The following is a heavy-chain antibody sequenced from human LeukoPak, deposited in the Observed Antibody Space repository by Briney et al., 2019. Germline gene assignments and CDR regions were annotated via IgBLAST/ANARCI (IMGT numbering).Heavy chain of an antibody. V-gene: IGHV1-46*01. CDR3: ARDQEGFDY. J-gene: IGHJ4*02. CDR2: IYPRDGST. CDR1: GYTFTSNY. Sequence: ASVKVSCKASGYTFTSNYIHWVRQAPGQGLEWMGMIYPRDGSTSYAQKFQGRVTVTRDTSTSTVHMELSGLRSEDTAVYYCARDQEGFDYWGQGTLVTVSS.